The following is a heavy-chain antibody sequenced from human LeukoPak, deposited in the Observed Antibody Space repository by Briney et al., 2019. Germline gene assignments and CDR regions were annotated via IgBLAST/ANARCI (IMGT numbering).Heavy chain of an antibody. V-gene: IGHV1-46*01. CDR3: ARDQEGFDY. J-gene: IGHJ4*02. CDR2: IYPRDGST. CDR1: GYTFTSNY. Sequence: ASVKVSCKASGYTFTSNYIHWVRQAPGQGLEWMGMIYPRDGSTSYAQKFQGRVTVTRDTSTSTVHMELSGLRSEDTAVYYCARDQEGFDYWGQGTLVTVSS.